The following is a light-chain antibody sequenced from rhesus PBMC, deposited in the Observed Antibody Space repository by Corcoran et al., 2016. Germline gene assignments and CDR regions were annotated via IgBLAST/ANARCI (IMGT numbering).Light chain of an antibody. CDR3: QQYKSLLT. CDR1: QDISNS. CDR2: SAT. Sequence: DIQMTQSPSSVSASVGDRVIITCRASQDISNSLVWYQQKPGKAPKVLIHSATTLQSGFTSRFSGSGYGTEFTLTISSLQPEDFAPYYCQQYKSLLTFGGGTKVEIK. V-gene: IGKV1-25*02. J-gene: IGKJ4*01.